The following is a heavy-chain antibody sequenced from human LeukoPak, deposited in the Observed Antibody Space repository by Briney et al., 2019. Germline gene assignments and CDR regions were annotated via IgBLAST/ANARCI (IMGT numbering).Heavy chain of an antibody. CDR1: GGSISSYY. D-gene: IGHD7-27*01. Sequence: PSETLSLTCTVSGGSISSYYWSWIRQPPGKGLEWIGYIYYSGSTNYNPSLKSRVTISVDTSKNQFSLKLSSVTAADTAVYYCATNWGVGAFDIWGQGTMVTVSS. V-gene: IGHV4-59*01. J-gene: IGHJ3*02. CDR2: IYYSGST. CDR3: ATNWGVGAFDI.